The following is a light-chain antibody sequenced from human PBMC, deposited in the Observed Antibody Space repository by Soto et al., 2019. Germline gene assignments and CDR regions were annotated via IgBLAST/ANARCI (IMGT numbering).Light chain of an antibody. CDR1: ISNIGSNT. V-gene: IGLV1-44*01. Sequence: QYVLTQPPSASGTPGQRVTISCSGSISNIGSNTVNWYQQLPGTAPKLLIYSNNQRPSGVPDRFSGSKSGTSDSLAISGLQSVDEADYYCAAWDDSMNGWVFGGGTKVTVL. J-gene: IGLJ3*02. CDR3: AAWDDSMNGWV. CDR2: SNN.